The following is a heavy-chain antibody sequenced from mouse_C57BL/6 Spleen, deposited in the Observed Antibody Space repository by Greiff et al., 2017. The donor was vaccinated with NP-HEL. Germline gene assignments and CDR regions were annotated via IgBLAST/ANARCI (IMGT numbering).Heavy chain of an antibody. Sequence: QVQLKQPGAELVKPGASVKLSCKASGYTFTSYWMQWVKQRPGQGLEWIGEIDPSDSYTNYKQKFKGKATLTVDPSSSTAFLQLRSLTSEDSAVYYCARRGGRDYWGQGTTLTVYS. CDR3: ARRGGRDY. D-gene: IGHD1-1*01. CDR1: GYTFTSYW. J-gene: IGHJ2*01. CDR2: IDPSDSYT. V-gene: IGHV1-50*01.